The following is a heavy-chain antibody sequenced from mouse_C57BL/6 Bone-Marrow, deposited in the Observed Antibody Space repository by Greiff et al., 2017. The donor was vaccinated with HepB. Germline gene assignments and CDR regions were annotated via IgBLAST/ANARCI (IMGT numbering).Heavy chain of an antibody. V-gene: IGHV5-16*01. D-gene: IGHD2-4*01. Sequence: EVKVVESEGGLVQPGRSMKLSCTASGFTFSDYYMAWVRQVPEKGLEWVANINYDGSSTYYLDSLKSRFIISRDNAKNILYLQMSSLKSEDTATYYCASSYYDYPWFAYWGQGTLVTVSA. CDR1: GFTFSDYY. CDR2: INYDGSST. CDR3: ASSYYDYPWFAY. J-gene: IGHJ3*01.